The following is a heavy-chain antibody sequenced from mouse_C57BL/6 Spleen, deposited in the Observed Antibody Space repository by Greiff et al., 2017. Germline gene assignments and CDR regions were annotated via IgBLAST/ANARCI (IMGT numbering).Heavy chain of an antibody. CDR2: IYPGDGAT. J-gene: IGHJ2*01. D-gene: IGHD1-1*01. CDR1: GYAFSSYW. V-gene: IGHV1-80*01. CDR3: ARRRYYYGSSPNYCDY. Sequence: QVQLQQSGAELVKPGASVKISCKASGYAFSSYWMNWVKQRPGKGLEWIGQIYPGDGATNYNGKFKGKATLTADKSSSTAYMQLSSLTSEDSAVYFCARRRYYYGSSPNYCDYWGQGTTLTVSS.